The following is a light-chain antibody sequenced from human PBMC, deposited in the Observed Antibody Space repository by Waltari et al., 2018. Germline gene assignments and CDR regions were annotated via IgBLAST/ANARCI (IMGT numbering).Light chain of an antibody. J-gene: IGKJ4*01. CDR3: QQYKTFPLT. CDR2: GAS. V-gene: IGKV1-16*01. Sequence: DIQMTQSPSSLAASVGDRVTITCRASQGISKFLAWFRQKPGKAPESLIYGASSLQSGVPSRLRGSGSGTDFTLTISSLQPEDFASYYCQQYKTFPLTFGGGTKVEIK. CDR1: QGISKF.